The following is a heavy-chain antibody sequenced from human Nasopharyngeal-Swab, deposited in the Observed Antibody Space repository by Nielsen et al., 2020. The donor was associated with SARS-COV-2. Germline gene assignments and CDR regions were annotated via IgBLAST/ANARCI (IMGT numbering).Heavy chain of an antibody. D-gene: IGHD2-21*02. CDR1: GFTFSGYA. V-gene: IGHV3-23*01. Sequence: GESLKISCTASGFTFSGYAMNWVRQAPGEGLQWVAGILGGGSDKFYAESVMGRFTISRDNSKNTLYLQMNSLRAEDTATYYCAKDRLPDGAWDIDYWGQGTLVTVSP. CDR2: ILGGGSDK. J-gene: IGHJ4*02. CDR3: AKDRLPDGAWDIDY.